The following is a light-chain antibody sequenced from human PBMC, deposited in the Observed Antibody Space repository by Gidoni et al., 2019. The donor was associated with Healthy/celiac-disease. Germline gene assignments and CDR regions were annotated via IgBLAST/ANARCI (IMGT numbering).Light chain of an antibody. J-gene: IGKJ1*01. V-gene: IGKV3-11*01. CDR3: QQRSNWPPAWT. CDR1: QSVSSY. CDR2: DAS. Sequence: EIVLTQSPATLSLSPGERATLSCRASQSVSSYLAWYQQKPGQAPRLLIYDASNRATGIPARFSGSGSGTDFTLTISSLEPEDFAVYYCQQRSNWPPAWTFGQXTMVGIK.